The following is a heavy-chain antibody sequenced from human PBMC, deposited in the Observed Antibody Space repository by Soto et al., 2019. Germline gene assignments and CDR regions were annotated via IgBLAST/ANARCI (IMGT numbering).Heavy chain of an antibody. D-gene: IGHD3-10*01. V-gene: IGHV3-48*03. CDR3: TRAAWFPYLSFY. J-gene: IGHJ4*02. CDR2: ISSSGSTA. CDR1: GFTFSGFE. Sequence: GGSLRLSCAASGFTFSGFELHWVRQAPGKGLEGISYISSSGSTAYYASSVEGRFTISRDNANNSVYLQMDSLRAEETALYYCTRAAWFPYLSFYWGQGALVTVSS.